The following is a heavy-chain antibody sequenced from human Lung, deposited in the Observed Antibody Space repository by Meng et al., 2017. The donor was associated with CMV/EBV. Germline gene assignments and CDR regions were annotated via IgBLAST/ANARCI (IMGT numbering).Heavy chain of an antibody. Sequence: QLQMPESAPGLVSPLGTLSLSCSGSGGSISSSPHTWAWVRQPPGNGLEWIGSLYDSGSTHYHPSLKSRVTISVETSKTYFSLKLRSVTAPNTAVYYCARDLEYWGQGTLVTVSS. V-gene: IGHV4-39*07. J-gene: IGHJ4*02. CDR3: ARDLEY. CDR1: GGSISSSPHT. D-gene: IGHD1-1*01. CDR2: LYDSGST.